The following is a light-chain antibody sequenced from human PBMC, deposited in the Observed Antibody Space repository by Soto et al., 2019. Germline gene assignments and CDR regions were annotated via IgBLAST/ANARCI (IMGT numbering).Light chain of an antibody. J-gene: IGKJ2*01. Sequence: DVVMTQSPLSLPVTLGQPASISCRSSQSLAYVDGNTYLNWFQQRPGQSPRRLIYQVSNRDSGVPDRCSGSGSGTDFALKISRVEADDVGVYYCMRGTHWPPYTLGQGTKLEIK. CDR2: QVS. CDR3: MRGTHWPPYT. CDR1: QSLAYVDGNTY. V-gene: IGKV2-30*01.